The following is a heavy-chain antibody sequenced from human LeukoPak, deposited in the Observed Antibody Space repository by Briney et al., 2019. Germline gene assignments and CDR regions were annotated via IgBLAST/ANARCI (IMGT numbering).Heavy chain of an antibody. J-gene: IGHJ4*02. CDR1: GGSFSSYA. CDR2: IIPIFGTA. V-gene: IGHV1-69*01. CDR3: ARVGAGRGYYFDY. Sequence: GASVTVFCKAFGGSFSSYASCWVRQAPRHGLEWLGGIIPIFGTANYAQKFQGRVTITADESTSPAYLELSSLRSEDTAVYYCARVGAGRGYYFDYWRQATLVTVSS. D-gene: IGHD3-16*01.